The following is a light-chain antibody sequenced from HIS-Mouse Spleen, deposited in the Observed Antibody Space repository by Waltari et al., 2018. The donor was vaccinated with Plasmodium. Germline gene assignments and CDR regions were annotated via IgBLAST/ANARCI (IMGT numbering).Light chain of an antibody. V-gene: IGLV3-1*01. CDR3: QAWDSSTDYV. J-gene: IGLJ1*01. Sequence: SYELTQPPSVSVSPGQTASITCSGDKLGDKYACWYQQKPGQSHVLVIYQESKRPSGIPERFSGSNSGNTATLTISGTQAMDEADYYCQAWDSSTDYVFGTGTKVTVL. CDR2: QES. CDR1: KLGDKY.